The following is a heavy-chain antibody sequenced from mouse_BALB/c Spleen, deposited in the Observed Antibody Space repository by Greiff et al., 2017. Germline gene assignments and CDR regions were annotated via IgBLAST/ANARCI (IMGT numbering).Heavy chain of an antibody. CDR3: AREGYYGAWFAY. Sequence: EVKVVESGGGLVKPGGSLKLSCAASGFTFSSYAMSWVRQTPEKRLEWVASISSGGSTYYPDSVKGRFTISRDNARNILYLQMSSLRSEDTAMYYCAREGYYGAWFAYWGQGTLVTVSA. V-gene: IGHV5-6-5*01. D-gene: IGHD1-1*01. CDR1: GFTFSSYA. CDR2: ISSGGST. J-gene: IGHJ3*01.